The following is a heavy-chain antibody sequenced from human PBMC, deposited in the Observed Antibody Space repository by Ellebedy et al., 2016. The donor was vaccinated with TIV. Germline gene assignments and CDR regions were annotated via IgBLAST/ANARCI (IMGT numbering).Heavy chain of an antibody. CDR2: IYYSVNT. V-gene: IGHV4-38-2*02. D-gene: IGHD6-6*01. J-gene: IGHJ4*02. Sequence: SETLSLTCTVSGYSISSGYYWGWIRQPPGTGLEWIGNIYYSVNTNYNPSLKSRVTISEDTSKNQFSLKLSSVTAADTAVYYCAGSSGSSRIDYWGQGTLVTVSS. CDR3: AGSSGSSRIDY. CDR1: GYSISSGYY.